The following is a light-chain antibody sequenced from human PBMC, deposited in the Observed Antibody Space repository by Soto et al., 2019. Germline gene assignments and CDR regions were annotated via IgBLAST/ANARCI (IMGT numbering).Light chain of an antibody. CDR3: QQTYSNPRT. CDR1: QSIRTY. J-gene: IGKJ1*01. CDR2: AAS. V-gene: IGKV1-39*01. Sequence: DIQMTQSPSSLSASVGDRVTITCRASQSIRTYLNWYQQKPGKAPKFLIYAASTLQSGVPSRFSGSGSGTDFTLTISSLQPKDFATYYCQQTYSNPRTFGQGTRVEI.